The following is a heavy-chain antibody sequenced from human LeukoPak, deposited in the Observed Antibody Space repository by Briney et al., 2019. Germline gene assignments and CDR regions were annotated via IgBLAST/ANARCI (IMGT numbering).Heavy chain of an antibody. V-gene: IGHV3-21*01. CDR1: GFTFSSYS. D-gene: IGHD3-22*01. J-gene: IGHJ3*02. Sequence: PGESLRLSCAASGFTFSSYSMNWVRQAPGKGLEWVSSISSSSSYIYYADSVKGRFTISRDNAKNSLYLQMNSLRAEDTAVYYCARDGDYYDSRGDAFDIWGQGAMVTVAS. CDR3: ARDGDYYDSRGDAFDI. CDR2: ISSSSSYI.